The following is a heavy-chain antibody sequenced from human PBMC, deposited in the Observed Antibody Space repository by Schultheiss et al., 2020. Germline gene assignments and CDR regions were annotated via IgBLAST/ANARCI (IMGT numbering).Heavy chain of an antibody. V-gene: IGHV3-30*03. CDR1: GFTFNTYG. Sequence: GGSLRLSCAASGFTFNTYGMHWVRQAPGKGPEWVAVIPYDGTQKYYGDSVKGRFTISRDNSKNTLSLQMNSLRAEDTAVYYCARSSLSWGSLDYYFETWGQGTLVTVSS. J-gene: IGHJ4*02. D-gene: IGHD2/OR15-2a*01. CDR2: IPYDGTQK. CDR3: ARSSLSWGSLDYYFET.